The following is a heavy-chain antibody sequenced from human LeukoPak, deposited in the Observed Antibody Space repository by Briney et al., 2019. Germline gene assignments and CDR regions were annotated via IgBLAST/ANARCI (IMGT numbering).Heavy chain of an antibody. Sequence: GGSLRLSCAASGFTVSNNYMSWVRQAPGKGLEWVSLIYSGGSTSYADSVKGRFTISRDNSKNTLYLQMNSLRAEDTAVYYCAREIDGGNSGGFDPWGQGTLVTVSS. CDR2: IYSGGST. V-gene: IGHV3-66*01. J-gene: IGHJ5*02. D-gene: IGHD4-23*01. CDR3: AREIDGGNSGGFDP. CDR1: GFTVSNNY.